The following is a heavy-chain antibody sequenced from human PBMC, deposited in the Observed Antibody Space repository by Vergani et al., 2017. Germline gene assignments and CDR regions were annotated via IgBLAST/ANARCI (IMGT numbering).Heavy chain of an antibody. Sequence: QVQLQQWGAGLLKPSETLSLTCAVYGRSFSGYYWSWIRQPPGKGLEWIGEINHSGSTNYNPSLKSRVTISVDTSKNQFSVKLSSVTAADTAVYYCARGPGWYSGGNPSGYWGQGTLVTGSS. CDR2: INHSGST. CDR3: ARGPGWYSGGNPSGY. V-gene: IGHV4-34*01. J-gene: IGHJ4*02. D-gene: IGHD4-23*01. CDR1: GRSFSGYY.